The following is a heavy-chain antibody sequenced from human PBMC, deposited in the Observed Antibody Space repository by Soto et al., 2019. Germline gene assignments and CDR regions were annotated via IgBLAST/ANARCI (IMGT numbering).Heavy chain of an antibody. CDR1: GFTFSSYG. J-gene: IGHJ4*02. CDR2: IWFDGSNK. CDR3: ARGASSSWIFDF. Sequence: QVQLVESGGGVVQPGRSLRLSCAASGFTFSSYGMHWVRQAPGKGLEWVAVIWFDGSNKYYADSVKGRFTISRDNSKNMLYLQMNSLRAEDTAVYYCARGASSSWIFDFWGQGTLVTVSS. V-gene: IGHV3-33*01. D-gene: IGHD6-13*01.